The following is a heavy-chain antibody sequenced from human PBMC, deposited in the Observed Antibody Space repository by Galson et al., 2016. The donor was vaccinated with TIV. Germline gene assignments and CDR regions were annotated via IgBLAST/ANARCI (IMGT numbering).Heavy chain of an antibody. Sequence: SETLSLTCAVSGYSITSAYHWGWIRQPPGKGLEWIGSIHHSGRTYYNPSLQSRVTISVDASKNQFSLKLSSVTAADTAMYFCASGRSGATFYYYMDVWGKGTTVTVSS. D-gene: IGHD1-26*01. CDR2: IHHSGRT. CDR3: ASGRSGATFYYYMDV. V-gene: IGHV4-38-2*01. J-gene: IGHJ6*03. CDR1: GYSITSAYH.